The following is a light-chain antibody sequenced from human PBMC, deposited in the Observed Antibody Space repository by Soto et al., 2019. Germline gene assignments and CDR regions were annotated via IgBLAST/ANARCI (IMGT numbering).Light chain of an antibody. CDR1: SSDVGGYNS. CDR3: SSYTSSSTVV. CDR2: EVS. Sequence: QSALTQPASVSGSPGQSITISCTGTSSDVGGYNSVSWYQQYPGKAPKFMIYEVSNRPSGVSNRFSGSKSGNTASLTISGLQAEDEADYYCSSYTSSSTVVFGTGTKVTVL. V-gene: IGLV2-14*01. J-gene: IGLJ1*01.